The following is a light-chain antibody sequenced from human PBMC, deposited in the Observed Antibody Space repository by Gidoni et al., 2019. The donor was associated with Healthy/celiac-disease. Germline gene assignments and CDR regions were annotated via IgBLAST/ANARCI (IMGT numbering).Light chain of an antibody. V-gene: IGLV3-21*04. CDR1: NIGSKS. CDR2: YDS. Sequence: SYVLTQQPSVSVAPGKTASITCGGNNIGSKSVHWYQQKPGQAPVLVIYYDSDRPSGIPERFSGSNSGNTATLTISRVEAGDEADYYCQVWDSSSDHPWVFGGGTKLTVL. J-gene: IGLJ3*02. CDR3: QVWDSSSDHPWV.